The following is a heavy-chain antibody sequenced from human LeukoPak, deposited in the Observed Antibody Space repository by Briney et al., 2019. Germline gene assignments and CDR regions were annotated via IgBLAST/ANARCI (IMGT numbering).Heavy chain of an antibody. Sequence: PSETLSLTCTVSGGSISSGDYYWSWIRQPPGKGLEWIGYIYYSGSTYYNPSLKSRVTISVDTAKNQFSLKLSSVTAADTAVYYCARVHRYSSSWYWFDPWGQGTLVTVSS. D-gene: IGHD6-13*01. CDR1: GGSISSGDYY. CDR3: ARVHRYSSSWYWFDP. V-gene: IGHV4-30-4*08. J-gene: IGHJ5*02. CDR2: IYYSGST.